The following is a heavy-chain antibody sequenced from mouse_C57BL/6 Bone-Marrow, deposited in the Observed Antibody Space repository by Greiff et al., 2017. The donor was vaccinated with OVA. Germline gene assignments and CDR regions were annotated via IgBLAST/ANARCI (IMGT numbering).Heavy chain of an antibody. CDR2: ISDGGSYT. J-gene: IGHJ3*01. V-gene: IGHV5-4*01. CDR1: GFTFSSYA. CDR3: ARDYDG. Sequence: EVQLQESGGGLVKPGGSLKLSCAASGFTFSSYAMSWVRQTPEKRLEWVATISDGGSYTYYPDNVKGRFTISRDNAKNNLYLQMSHLKSEDTAMYYCARDYDGGGQGTLVTVSA. D-gene: IGHD2-3*01.